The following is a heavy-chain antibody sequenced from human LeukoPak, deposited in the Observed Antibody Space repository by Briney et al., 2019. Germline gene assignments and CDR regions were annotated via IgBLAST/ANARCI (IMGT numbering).Heavy chain of an antibody. CDR3: ARVYYYDSSGYFGY. J-gene: IGHJ4*02. CDR2: ISSSGSTI. Sequence: GGSLRLSCAASGFTFSDYYMSWIRQAPGKGLEWVSYISSSGSTIYYADSVKGRFTISRDNAKNSLYLQMNSLRAEDTSVYYCARVYYYDSSGYFGYWGQGTLVTVSS. CDR1: GFTFSDYY. V-gene: IGHV3-11*04. D-gene: IGHD3-22*01.